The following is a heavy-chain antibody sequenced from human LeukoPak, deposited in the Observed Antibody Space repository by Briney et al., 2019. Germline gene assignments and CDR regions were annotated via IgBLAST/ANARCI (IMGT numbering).Heavy chain of an antibody. J-gene: IGHJ6*02. CDR2: IWYDGSNK. CDR1: GFTFSSYG. V-gene: IGHV3-33*01. Sequence: GGSLRLSCAASGFTFSSYGMHWVRQAPGKGLEWVAVIWYDGSNKYYADSVKGRFTISRDNSKNTLYLQMNSLRAEDTAVYYCAREAYDSSGYYYDYSYYGMDVWGQGTTVTVSS. CDR3: AREAYDSSGYYYDYSYYGMDV. D-gene: IGHD3-22*01.